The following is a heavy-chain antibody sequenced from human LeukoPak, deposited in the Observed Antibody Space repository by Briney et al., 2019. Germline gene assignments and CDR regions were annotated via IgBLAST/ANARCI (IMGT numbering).Heavy chain of an antibody. CDR2: IYYSGST. J-gene: IGHJ6*02. D-gene: IGHD1-26*01. CDR1: GGSISSGDYY. V-gene: IGHV4-30-4*01. CDR3: ARGSGKPYGMDV. Sequence: SETLSLTCTVPGGSISSGDYYWSWIRQPPGKGLEWFGYIYYSGSTYYNPSLKSRLTISVDTSKNQFSLKLTSVTAADTAVYYCARGSGKPYGMDVWGQGTTVTVSS.